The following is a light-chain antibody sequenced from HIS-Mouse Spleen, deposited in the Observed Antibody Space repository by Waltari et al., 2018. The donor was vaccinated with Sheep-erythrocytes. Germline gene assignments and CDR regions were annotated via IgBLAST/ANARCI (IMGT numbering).Light chain of an antibody. V-gene: IGLV2-23*01. Sequence: QSALTQPASVSGSPGQSITISCTGTSSDVGSYNLVSWYQQPPGKAPKLMIYEGSKRPSWVVNRFSGAKSGNTASLTSSGLQAEDEADYYCCSYAGSSTPWVFGGGTKLTVL. J-gene: IGLJ3*02. CDR2: EGS. CDR3: CSYAGSSTPWV. CDR1: SSDVGSYNL.